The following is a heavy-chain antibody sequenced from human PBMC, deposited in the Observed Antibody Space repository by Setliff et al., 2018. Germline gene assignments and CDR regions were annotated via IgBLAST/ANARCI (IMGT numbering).Heavy chain of an antibody. Sequence: GGSLRLSCEASGFTFSGYSMNWVRQAPGKGLGWVSYISSSSHIISYADSVKGRFTISRDNAKNSLYLQMNSLRAEDTAVYYCASAGHSGSWFPFDAFHIWGQGTMVTVSS. J-gene: IGHJ3*02. CDR1: GFTFSGYS. CDR3: ASAGHSGSWFPFDAFHI. V-gene: IGHV3-48*04. CDR2: ISSSSHII. D-gene: IGHD6-13*01.